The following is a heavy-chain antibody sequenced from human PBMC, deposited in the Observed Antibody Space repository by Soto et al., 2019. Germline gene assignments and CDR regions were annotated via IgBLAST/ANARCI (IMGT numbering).Heavy chain of an antibody. D-gene: IGHD2-2*01. J-gene: IGHJ6*03. CDR3: ARDHIVVVPAAQENYYYYYYMDV. V-gene: IGHV4-31*03. CDR1: GGSFSSGGYY. Sequence: QVQLQESGPGLVKPSQTLSLTCTVSGGSFSSGGYYWSWFRQPPGKGLEWIGYSYYSGSTYYNPSLKSRVTISVDTSKNQFSLKLSSVTAADTAVYYCARDHIVVVPAAQENYYYYYYMDVWGKGTTVTVSS. CDR2: SYYSGST.